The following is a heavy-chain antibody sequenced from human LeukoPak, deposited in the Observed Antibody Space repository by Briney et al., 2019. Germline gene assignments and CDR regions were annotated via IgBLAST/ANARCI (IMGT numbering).Heavy chain of an antibody. CDR3: ARALTGETMDV. V-gene: IGHV1-2*02. CDR2: INVDSGDA. J-gene: IGHJ6*02. Sequence: ASVKVSCKASGYTFTGYYIHWVRQAPGQGLEWMGWINVDSGDANYAQKFQGRVTMTRDTSISTAYMELSRLTSDDTAVYYCARALTGETMDVWGQGTTVTVSS. D-gene: IGHD3-9*01. CDR1: GYTFTGYY.